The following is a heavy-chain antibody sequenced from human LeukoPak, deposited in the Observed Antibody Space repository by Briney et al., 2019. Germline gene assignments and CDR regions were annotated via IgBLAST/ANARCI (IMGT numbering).Heavy chain of an antibody. Sequence: GGSLRLSCAASGFTFSSHWMTWVRQAPGKGLEWVSSISGSGDNTYYADSVKGRFTVSRDNSKNTLYLQMNSLRAEDTAVYYCAKTPGDCTGGTCYSFDYWGQGSLVTVSS. CDR1: GFTFSSHW. J-gene: IGHJ4*02. V-gene: IGHV3-23*01. CDR2: ISGSGDNT. D-gene: IGHD2-15*01. CDR3: AKTPGDCTGGTCYSFDY.